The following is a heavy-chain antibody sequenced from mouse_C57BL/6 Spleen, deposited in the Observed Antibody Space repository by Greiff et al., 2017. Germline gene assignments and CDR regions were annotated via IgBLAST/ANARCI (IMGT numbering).Heavy chain of an antibody. V-gene: IGHV5-17*01. D-gene: IGHD1-1*01. Sequence: EVKLVESGGGLVKPGGSLKLSCAASGFTFSDYGMHWVRQAPEKGLEWVAYISSGSSTIYYADTVKGRFTISRDNAKNTLFLQMTSLRSEDTAMYYCARGHYYGSSYLDYWGQGTTLTVSS. CDR1: GFTFSDYG. J-gene: IGHJ2*01. CDR2: ISSGSSTI. CDR3: ARGHYYGSSYLDY.